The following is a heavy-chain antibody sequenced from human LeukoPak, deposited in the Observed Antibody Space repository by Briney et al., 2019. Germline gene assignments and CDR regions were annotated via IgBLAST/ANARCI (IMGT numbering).Heavy chain of an antibody. CDR2: IYHSGST. J-gene: IGHJ5*02. D-gene: IGHD2-2*02. V-gene: IGHV4-59*01. Sequence: PSETLSLTCTVSGGSISSYYWSWIRQPPGKGLEWIGYIYHSGSTNYNPSLKSRVTIPVDTSKNQFSLKLSSVTAADTAVYYCARAAVVVPAAIVWFDPWGQGTLVTVSS. CDR3: ARAAVVVPAAIVWFDP. CDR1: GGSISSYY.